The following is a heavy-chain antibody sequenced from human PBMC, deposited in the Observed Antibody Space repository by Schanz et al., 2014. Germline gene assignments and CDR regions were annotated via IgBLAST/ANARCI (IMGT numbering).Heavy chain of an antibody. CDR2: ISSDGSKK. J-gene: IGHJ6*02. CDR1: GFTFSSYG. Sequence: QVHLVESGGGVVQPGRSLRLSCAASGFTFSSYGMHWVRQAPGRGLEWVAVISSDGSKKLYADSVRGRFTISRDNSMNTVYLQMNSLRSDDAAVYYCARAQGVIRLYYGVDVWGQGTTVTVSS. D-gene: IGHD3-10*01. CDR3: ARAQGVIRLYYGVDV. V-gene: IGHV3-30*03.